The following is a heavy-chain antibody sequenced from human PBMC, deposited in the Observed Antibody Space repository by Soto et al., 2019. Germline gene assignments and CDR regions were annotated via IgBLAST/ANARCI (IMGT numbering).Heavy chain of an antibody. D-gene: IGHD2-2*01. CDR3: ARALRYCSSTSCSNYHYYYGMDV. Sequence: GGSLRLSCAASGFTFSSYWMSWVRQAPGKGLEWEANIKQDGSEKYYVDSVKGRFTISRDNAKNSLYLQMNSLRAEDTAVYYCARALRYCSSTSCSNYHYYYGMDVWGQGTTVTVSS. J-gene: IGHJ6*02. CDR1: GFTFSSYW. V-gene: IGHV3-7*03. CDR2: IKQDGSEK.